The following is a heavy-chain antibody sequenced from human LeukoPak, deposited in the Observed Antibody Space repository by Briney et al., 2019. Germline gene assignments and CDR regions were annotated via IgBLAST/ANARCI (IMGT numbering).Heavy chain of an antibody. CDR1: GFTFSSYW. CDR2: IKQDGSEK. J-gene: IGHJ5*02. D-gene: IGHD2-15*01. Sequence: GGSLRLSCAASGFTFSSYWMSWVRQAPGKGLEWVANIKQDGSEKYYVDSVKGRFTISRDNAKNSLYLQMNSLRAEDTAVYYCARDQVVLAASWFDPWGQGTLVTVSS. V-gene: IGHV3-7*01. CDR3: ARDQVVLAASWFDP.